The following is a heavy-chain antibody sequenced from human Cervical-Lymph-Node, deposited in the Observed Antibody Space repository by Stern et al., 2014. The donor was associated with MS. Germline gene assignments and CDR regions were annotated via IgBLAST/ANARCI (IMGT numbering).Heavy chain of an antibody. CDR2: ISSSSSPI. CDR3: ARVRGDHYYYDYGMDV. Sequence: EVQLVESGGGLVQPGGSLRLSCTASGVTFSSSSMNWVRQAPGKGLEWVSYISSSSSPIYYADSVKGRFTISRDNAKNSLYLQMNSLRAEDTAVYYCARVRGDHYYYDYGMDVWGQGTTVTVSS. CDR1: GVTFSSSS. J-gene: IGHJ6*02. V-gene: IGHV3-48*01.